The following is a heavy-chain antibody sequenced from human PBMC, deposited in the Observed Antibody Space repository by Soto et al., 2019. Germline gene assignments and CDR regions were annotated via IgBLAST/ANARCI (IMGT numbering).Heavy chain of an antibody. V-gene: IGHV4-30-4*01. CDR3: ARDLRSYDILTGYSRWFGP. Sequence: SETLSLTCTVSGGSISSGDYYWSWIRQPPGQGLEWIGYIYYSGSTYYNPSLKSRVTISVDTSKNQFSLKLSSVSAADTAVYYCARDLRSYDILTGYSRWFGPWGQGTLVTVSS. D-gene: IGHD3-9*01. CDR1: GGSISSGDYY. CDR2: IYYSGST. J-gene: IGHJ5*02.